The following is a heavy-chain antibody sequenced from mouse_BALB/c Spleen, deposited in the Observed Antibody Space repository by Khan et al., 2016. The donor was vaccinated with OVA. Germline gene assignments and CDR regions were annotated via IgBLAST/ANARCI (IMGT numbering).Heavy chain of an antibody. CDR1: GFSFSSYS. D-gene: IGHD1-1*01. Sequence: EVELVESGGGLVRPGGSLKLSCAASGFSFSSYSMSWVRQTPEKRLEWVATISTGGSYTYYPDSVKGRFTISRDNAKNTLYLQMSSLKSEDTAMYYCTRHRGYYGSKPYFDYGGQGTTLTVSS. V-gene: IGHV5-6-4*01. CDR3: TRHRGYYGSKPYFDY. CDR2: ISTGGSYT. J-gene: IGHJ2*01.